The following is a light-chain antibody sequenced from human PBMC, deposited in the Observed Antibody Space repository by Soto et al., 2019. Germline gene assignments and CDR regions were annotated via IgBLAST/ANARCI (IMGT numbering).Light chain of an antibody. CDR3: QQRSDWPLT. CDR2: DAS. V-gene: IGKV3-11*01. J-gene: IGKJ4*01. CDR1: RSVGDY. Sequence: EIVLAQSPATLSLSPGDRATLSCRASRSVGDYLAWYQQKPGQPPRLLIYDASNRATGIPARFSGSGSGTDFTLTISSLEPEDFVVYYCQQRSDWPLTFGGGTKVEIK.